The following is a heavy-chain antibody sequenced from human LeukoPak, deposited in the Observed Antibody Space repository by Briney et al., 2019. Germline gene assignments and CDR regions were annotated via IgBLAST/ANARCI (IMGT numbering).Heavy chain of an antibody. CDR3: ARGVACSGGSCYPRYYFDY. V-gene: IGHV1-69*06. Sequence: PVKVSCKASGGTFSSYAISWVRQAPGQGLEWMGGIIPIFGTANYAQKFQGRVTITADKSTSTAYMELSSLRSEDTAVYYCARGVACSGGSCYPRYYFDYWGQGTLVTVSS. D-gene: IGHD2-15*01. CDR1: GGTFSSYA. J-gene: IGHJ4*02. CDR2: IIPIFGTA.